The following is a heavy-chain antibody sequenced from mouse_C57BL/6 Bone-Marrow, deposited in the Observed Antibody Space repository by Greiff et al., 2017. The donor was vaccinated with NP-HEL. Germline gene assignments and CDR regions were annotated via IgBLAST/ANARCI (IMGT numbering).Heavy chain of an antibody. V-gene: IGHV1-54*01. CDR3: AREGYPFDY. Sequence: QVQLQQSGAELVRPGTSVKVSCKASGYAFTNYLIEWVKQRPGQGLEWIGVINPGSGGTNYNEKFKGKATLTVDKSSSTAYMQLSSLTSEDSAVYYCAREGYPFDYWGQGTTLTVSS. D-gene: IGHD2-2*01. CDR2: INPGSGGT. J-gene: IGHJ2*01. CDR1: GYAFTNYL.